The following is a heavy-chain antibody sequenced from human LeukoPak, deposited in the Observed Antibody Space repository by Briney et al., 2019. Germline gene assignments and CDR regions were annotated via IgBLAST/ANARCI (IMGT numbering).Heavy chain of an antibody. J-gene: IGHJ4*02. V-gene: IGHV3-48*03. D-gene: IGHD3-22*01. CDR2: ISSSGSII. Sequence: PGGSLRLSCAVSGFTFSNYQMNWVRQAPGKGLEWVSYISSSGSIIYYAEAVKGRFTISRDNAKNSLYLQMNRLRVEDTAVYYCARALPGDTSDYHFWGQGILVTVSS. CDR1: GFTFSNYQ. CDR3: ARALPGDTSDYHF.